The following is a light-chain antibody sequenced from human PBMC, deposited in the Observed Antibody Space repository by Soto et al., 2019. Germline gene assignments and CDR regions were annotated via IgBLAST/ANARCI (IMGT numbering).Light chain of an antibody. CDR3: SSYAGSDNYV. CDR1: SSDVGDYNY. J-gene: IGLJ1*01. Sequence: QSVLTQPPSASGSPGQTVTISCTGTSSDVGDYNYVSWYQQHPGKAPKLMIYEVSKRPSGVPDRFSGSKSGNTASLTVSGLQVEDEADYYCSSYAGSDNYVFGTGTKLTVL. CDR2: EVS. V-gene: IGLV2-8*01.